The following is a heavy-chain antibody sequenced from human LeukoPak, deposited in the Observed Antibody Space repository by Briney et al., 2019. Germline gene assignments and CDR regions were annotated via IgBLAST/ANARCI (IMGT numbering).Heavy chain of an antibody. Sequence: PGGSLRLSXAASGFTFSGYGMHWVRQAPGKGLEWEAFVRYDGSNKYYADSVKGRFTISRDNSKNTLYLQMNSLRAEDTAVYYCAKFSGSGSYFEDYWGQGTLVTVSS. CDR1: GFTFSGYG. J-gene: IGHJ4*02. CDR3: AKFSGSGSYFEDY. D-gene: IGHD1-26*01. V-gene: IGHV3-30*02. CDR2: VRYDGSNK.